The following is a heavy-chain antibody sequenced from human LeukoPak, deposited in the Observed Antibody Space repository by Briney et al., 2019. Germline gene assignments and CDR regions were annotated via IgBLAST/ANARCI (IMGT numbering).Heavy chain of an antibody. J-gene: IGHJ4*02. CDR1: GFTFSSHA. D-gene: IGHD2-15*01. Sequence: GGSLRLSCAASGFTFSSHAMSWVRQAPGKGLEWVSAINSDSYYTYYADSVQGRFTISRDNSKNTLYLQMNSLRAEDTAVYYCARVGSRRGSGGSCHKYWGQGTLVTVSS. V-gene: IGHV3-23*05. CDR2: INSDSYYT. CDR3: ARVGSRRGSGGSCHKY.